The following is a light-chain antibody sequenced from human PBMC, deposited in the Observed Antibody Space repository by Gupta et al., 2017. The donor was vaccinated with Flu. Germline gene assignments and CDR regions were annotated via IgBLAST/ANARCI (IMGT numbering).Light chain of an antibody. V-gene: IGKV1-27*01. J-gene: IGKJ1*01. Sequence: PSSLSASVGDSVTITCRASQGISNYLAWYQQKPGKVPKLLIYAASTVQSGVPSRFSGSGSGTDFTLTISSLQPEDVATYYCQKYNSAPRTFGQGTKVEIK. CDR2: AAS. CDR1: QGISNY. CDR3: QKYNSAPRT.